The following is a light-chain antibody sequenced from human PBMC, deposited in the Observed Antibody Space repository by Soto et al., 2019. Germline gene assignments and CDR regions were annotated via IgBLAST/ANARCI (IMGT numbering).Light chain of an antibody. CDR3: QQFNSYPRT. CDR2: DAS. J-gene: IGKJ3*01. Sequence: AIQLTQSPSSLSASVGDRVTITCRSSQGISSALAWYQQKPGKAPKLLIYDASRLESGVPSRFSGSGSGTDFTLTISSLQPEDVATYDCQQFNSYPRTFGPGTKVDIK. CDR1: QGISSA. V-gene: IGKV1-13*02.